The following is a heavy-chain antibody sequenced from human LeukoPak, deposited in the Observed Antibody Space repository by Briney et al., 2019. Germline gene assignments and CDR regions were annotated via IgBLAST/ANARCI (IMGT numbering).Heavy chain of an antibody. Sequence: PGGSLRLSCAASGFTFSSYAMSWVRQAPGKGLEWVSTISGTDGRTYYADSVKGRFTISRDNSKNTLYLQMNSLRAEDTAVYYCARDLTHDAFDIWGQGTMVTVSS. CDR3: ARDLTHDAFDI. J-gene: IGHJ3*02. V-gene: IGHV3-23*01. CDR2: ISGTDGRT. D-gene: IGHD1-14*01. CDR1: GFTFSSYA.